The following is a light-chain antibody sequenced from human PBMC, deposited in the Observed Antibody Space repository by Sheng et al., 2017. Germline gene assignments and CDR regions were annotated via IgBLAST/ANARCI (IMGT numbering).Light chain of an antibody. J-gene: IGKJ2*01. Sequence: EIVLTQSPATLSLSPGERATLSCRASQPITSSTLAWYRQKRGQAPKLLIYSASRRPSGIPDRFSGSGSGTDFTLNIYRLEPEDVAVYFCQHRDSLYTFGQGTNLEI. CDR3: QHRDSLYT. V-gene: IGKV3D-20*02. CDR1: QPITSST. CDR2: SAS.